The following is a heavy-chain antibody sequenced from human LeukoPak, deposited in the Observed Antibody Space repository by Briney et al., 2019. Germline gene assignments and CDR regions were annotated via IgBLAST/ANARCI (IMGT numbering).Heavy chain of an antibody. J-gene: IGHJ4*02. CDR2: ISGSGGST. D-gene: IGHD3-9*01. V-gene: IGHV3-23*01. Sequence: GGSLRLSCAASGFTFSSYAMCWVRQAPGKGLEWVSAISGSGGSTYYADSVKGRFTISRDNSKNTLYLQMNSLRAEDTAVYCCATVGYYDILTGYLWGQGTLVTVSS. CDR1: GFTFSSYA. CDR3: ATVGYYDILTGYL.